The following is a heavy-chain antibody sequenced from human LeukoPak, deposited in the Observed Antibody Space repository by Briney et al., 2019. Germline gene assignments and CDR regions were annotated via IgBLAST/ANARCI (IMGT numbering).Heavy chain of an antibody. V-gene: IGHV4-59*01. J-gene: IGHJ3*02. CDR3: AREKQGPYDAFDI. Sequence: PSETLSLTCTVSGGSISKYYWSWIRQTPGQGLEWIGYIYNSGSTIYNPSLKSRVIISVDTSKNQFSLKLSSVTAADTAVYYCAREKQGPYDAFDIWGQGTVVTVSS. CDR1: GGSISKYY. CDR2: IYNSGST.